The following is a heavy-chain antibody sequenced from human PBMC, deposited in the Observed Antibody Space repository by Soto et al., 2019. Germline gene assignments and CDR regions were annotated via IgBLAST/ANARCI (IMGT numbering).Heavy chain of an antibody. V-gene: IGHV3-30*18. D-gene: IGHD5-12*01. Sequence: QVQLVESGGGVVQPGRSLRLSCAASGFTFSSYGMHWVRQAPGKGLEWVAVISYDGSNKYYADSVKGRFTISRDNSKNTLYLQMNSLIAEDTAVYYCAKDVRRDGYSYFDYWGQGTLVTVSS. CDR2: ISYDGSNK. CDR1: GFTFSSYG. CDR3: AKDVRRDGYSYFDY. J-gene: IGHJ4*02.